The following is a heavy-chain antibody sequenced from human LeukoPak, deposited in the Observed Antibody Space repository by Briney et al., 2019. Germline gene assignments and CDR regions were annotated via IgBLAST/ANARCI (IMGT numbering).Heavy chain of an antibody. D-gene: IGHD3-9*01. V-gene: IGHV4-34*01. Sequence: SETLSLTCAVYGGSFSGYYWSWIRQPPGKGLEWIGEINHSGSTNYNPSLISRVTISVDTSKNQFSLKLSSVTAADTAVYYCARSNALTLDYWGQGTLVTVSS. CDR2: INHSGST. CDR1: GGSFSGYY. J-gene: IGHJ4*02. CDR3: ARSNALTLDY.